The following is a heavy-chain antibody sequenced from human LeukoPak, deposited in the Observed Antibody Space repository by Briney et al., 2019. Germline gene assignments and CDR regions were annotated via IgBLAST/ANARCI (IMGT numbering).Heavy chain of an antibody. CDR2: ISGSGGST. J-gene: IGHJ4*02. D-gene: IGHD3-22*01. CDR1: GFTFGSYA. V-gene: IGHV3-23*01. Sequence: GGSLRLSCAASGFTFGSYAMSWVRQAPGKGLEWVSAISGSGGSTYYADSVKGRFTISRDNSKNTLYLQMNSLRAEDTAVYYCAKGVTMIVVVILDYWGQGTLVTVSS. CDR3: AKGVTMIVVVILDY.